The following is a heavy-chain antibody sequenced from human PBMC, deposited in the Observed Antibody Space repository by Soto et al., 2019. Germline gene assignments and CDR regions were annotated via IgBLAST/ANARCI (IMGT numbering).Heavy chain of an antibody. CDR2: ITSDGRT. V-gene: IGHV3-23*01. CDR3: AKDYSTVTTDPLSVVLFDY. Sequence: PGGSLRLSCAASGFTFSSYAMSWVRQAPGKGLEWVSIITSDGRTYYADSVKGRFTISGDNSKNTVYLQMNSLRAEDTAVYYCAKDYSTVTTDPLSVVLFDYWGQGA. CDR1: GFTFSSYA. D-gene: IGHD4-17*01. J-gene: IGHJ4*02.